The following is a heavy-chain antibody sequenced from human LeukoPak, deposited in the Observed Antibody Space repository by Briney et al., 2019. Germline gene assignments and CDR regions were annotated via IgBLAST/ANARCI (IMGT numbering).Heavy chain of an antibody. CDR1: GFTFSSYS. V-gene: IGHV3-21*01. Sequence: GGSPRLSCAASGFTFSSYSMNWVRQAPGKGLEWVSSISSSSSYIYYADSVKGRFTISRDNAKNSLYLQMNSLRAEDTAVYYCARSDTMIVVVPTLEYFQHWGQGTLVTVSS. CDR3: ARSDTMIVVVPTLEYFQH. D-gene: IGHD3-22*01. CDR2: ISSSSSYI. J-gene: IGHJ1*01.